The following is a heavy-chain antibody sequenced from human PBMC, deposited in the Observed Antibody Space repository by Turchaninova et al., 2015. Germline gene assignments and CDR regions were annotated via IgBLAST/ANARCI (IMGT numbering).Heavy chain of an antibody. Sequence: QITLKESGPTLVKPTQTLPLTCTFSGFSLSTNGVGVGWIRQPPGKALEWLALIYWDGDKRYDLSLKSRLTITKDTSKNQVVLTMTNMDPVDTATYYCARRDMAVAGLGAFDIWGQGTMVTVSS. CDR1: GFSLSTNGVG. CDR2: IYWDGDK. D-gene: IGHD6-19*01. CDR3: ARRDMAVAGLGAFDI. J-gene: IGHJ3*02. V-gene: IGHV2-5*05.